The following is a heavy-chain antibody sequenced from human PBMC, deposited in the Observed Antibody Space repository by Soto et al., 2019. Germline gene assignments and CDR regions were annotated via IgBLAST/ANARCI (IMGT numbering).Heavy chain of an antibody. D-gene: IGHD3-22*01. CDR1: GYTFTSYY. Sequence: RASVKVSCKASGYTFTSYYMHWVRQAPGQGLEWMGIINPSGGSTSYAQKFQGRVTMTRDTSTSTVYMELSSLRSEDTAVYYCARGVAYYDSRENSPLLPWGQGTLVTVSS. CDR2: INPSGGST. V-gene: IGHV1-46*01. CDR3: ARGVAYYDSRENSPLLP. J-gene: IGHJ5*02.